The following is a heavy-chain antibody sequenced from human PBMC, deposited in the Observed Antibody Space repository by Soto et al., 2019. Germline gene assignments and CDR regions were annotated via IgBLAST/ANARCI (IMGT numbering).Heavy chain of an antibody. Sequence: GGSLRLSCAASGFTFSSYSMNWVRQAPGNGLEWVSSISSSSSYIYYADSVKGRFTISRDNAKNSLYLQMNSLRAEDTAVYYCASQGTYYDILTGYYTPPHAFDIWGQGTMVTVSS. CDR2: ISSSSSYI. V-gene: IGHV3-21*01. D-gene: IGHD3-9*01. CDR1: GFTFSSYS. J-gene: IGHJ3*02. CDR3: ASQGTYYDILTGYYTPPHAFDI.